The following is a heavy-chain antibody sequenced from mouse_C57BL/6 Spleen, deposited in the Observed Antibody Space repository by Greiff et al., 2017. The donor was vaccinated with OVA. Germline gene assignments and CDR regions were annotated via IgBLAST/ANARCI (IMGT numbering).Heavy chain of an antibody. J-gene: IGHJ4*01. CDR2: INPGSGGT. CDR1: GYAFTNYL. CDR3: ARPYSSSSYPYYAMDY. V-gene: IGHV1-54*01. D-gene: IGHD1-1*01. Sequence: VQLQQSGAELVRPGTSVKVSCKASGYAFTNYLIEWVKQRPGQGLEWIGVINPGSGGTNYNEKFKGKATLTADKSSSTAYMQLSSLTSEDSAVYFCARPYSSSSYPYYAMDYWGQGTSVTVSS.